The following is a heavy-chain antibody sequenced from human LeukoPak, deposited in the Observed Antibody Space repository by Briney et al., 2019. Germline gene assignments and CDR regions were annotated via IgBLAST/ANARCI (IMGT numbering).Heavy chain of an antibody. CDR1: GFTFSRYA. J-gene: IGHJ6*02. CDR2: ISYDGSNK. V-gene: IGHV3-30-3*01. CDR3: ARDSYGMDV. Sequence: PGGSLRLSCAASGFTFSRYAMHWVRQAPGKGLEWVAVISYDGSNKYYADSVKGRFTISRDNSKNTLYLQMNSLRAEDTAVYYCARDSYGMDVWGQGTTVTVSS.